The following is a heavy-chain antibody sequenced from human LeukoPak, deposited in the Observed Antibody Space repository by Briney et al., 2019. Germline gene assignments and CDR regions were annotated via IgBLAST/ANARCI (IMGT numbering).Heavy chain of an antibody. J-gene: IGHJ4*02. CDR2: IKQDGSEK. CDR3: ARVSERVWLFRNFDY. Sequence: PGGSLRLSCAASGFPFSSYWMSWVRQAPGKGLEWVANIKQDGSEKYYVDSVKGRFTISRDNAKNSLYLQMNSLRAEDTAVYYCARVSERVWLFRNFDYWGQGTLVTVSS. V-gene: IGHV3-7*01. D-gene: IGHD3-22*01. CDR1: GFPFSSYW.